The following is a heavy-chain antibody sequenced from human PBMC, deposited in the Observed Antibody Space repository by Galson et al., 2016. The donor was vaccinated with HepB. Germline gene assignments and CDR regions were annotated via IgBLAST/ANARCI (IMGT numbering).Heavy chain of an antibody. Sequence: SVKVSCKASGGTFSRFAISWVRQAPGQGLEWMGGMIPMLATAHYAQRFQGRVTVSADESTSTAYMELGSLRSDDTAVYYWARSFWGKYETGYYHYALDVWGQGTTVTVSS. CDR3: ARSFWGKYETGYYHYALDV. J-gene: IGHJ6*02. CDR1: GGTFSRFA. D-gene: IGHD3-16*01. CDR2: MIPMLATA. V-gene: IGHV1-69*13.